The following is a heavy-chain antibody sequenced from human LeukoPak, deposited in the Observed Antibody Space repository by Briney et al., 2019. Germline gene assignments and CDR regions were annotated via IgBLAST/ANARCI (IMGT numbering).Heavy chain of an antibody. J-gene: IGHJ4*02. V-gene: IGHV1-69*04. CDR3: ADESYETGDY. CDR1: GYTFTSYG. CDR2: IIPILGIA. Sequence: GASVKVSCKASGYTFTSYGISWVRQAPGQGLEWMGRIIPILGIANYAQKFQGRVTITADKSTSTAYMELSSLRSEDTAVYYCADESYETGDYWGQGTLVTVSS. D-gene: IGHD1-14*01.